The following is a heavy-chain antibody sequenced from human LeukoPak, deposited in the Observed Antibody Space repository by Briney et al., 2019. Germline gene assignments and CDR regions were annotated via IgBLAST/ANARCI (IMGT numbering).Heavy chain of an antibody. J-gene: IGHJ5*02. CDR1: GFTFSSYA. CDR3: GKEGGA. Sequence: GGSLRLSCAASGFTFSSYAMSWVRQAPGKGLEWVSAIGGRGGSTYYADSLEGRFTIARDNSKDMVYLQMNSLKVEDTAIYYCGKEGGAWGQGTKVTVSS. V-gene: IGHV3-23*01. CDR2: IGGRGGST. D-gene: IGHD3-16*01.